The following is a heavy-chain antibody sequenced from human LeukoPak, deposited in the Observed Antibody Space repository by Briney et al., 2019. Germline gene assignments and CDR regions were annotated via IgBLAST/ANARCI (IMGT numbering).Heavy chain of an antibody. Sequence: GGSLRLSCAASGFIFDDYGMSWVRQVPGKGLEWVAGINWKGDTATYAGSVKGRFTIARDNAKNSLDLQMNSLRAEDTAVYYCARGTYSYGRYYYYMDVWGKGTTVTISS. CDR1: GFIFDDYG. J-gene: IGHJ6*03. D-gene: IGHD5-18*01. V-gene: IGHV3-20*04. CDR2: INWKGDTA. CDR3: ARGTYSYGRYYYYMDV.